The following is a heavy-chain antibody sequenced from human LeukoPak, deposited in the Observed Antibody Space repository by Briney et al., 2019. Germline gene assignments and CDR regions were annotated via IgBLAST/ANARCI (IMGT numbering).Heavy chain of an antibody. CDR3: TTVARDGYSPRGY. Sequence: RGGSLRLSCAASGFTFSNAWMSWVRQAPGKGLEWVGRIKSKTDGGTTDYAAPVKGRFTISRDDSKNTLYLQMNSLKTEDTAVYYCTTVARDGYSPRGYWGQGTRVTVSS. CDR1: GFTFSNAW. V-gene: IGHV3-15*01. J-gene: IGHJ4*02. D-gene: IGHD5-24*01. CDR2: IKSKTDGGTT.